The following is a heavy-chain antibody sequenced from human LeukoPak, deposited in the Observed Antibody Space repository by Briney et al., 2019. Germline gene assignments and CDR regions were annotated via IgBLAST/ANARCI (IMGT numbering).Heavy chain of an antibody. V-gene: IGHV4-34*01. J-gene: IGHJ6*02. CDR3: VKRTLYYGMDV. CDR2: INHSGST. Sequence: KPSETLSLTCAVYGGSFSGYYWSWIRQPPGKGLEWIGEINHSGSTNYNPSLKSRGTISVDTSKNQFSLKLSSVTAADTAVYYCVKRTLYYGMDVWGQGTTVTVSS. CDR1: GGSFSGYY.